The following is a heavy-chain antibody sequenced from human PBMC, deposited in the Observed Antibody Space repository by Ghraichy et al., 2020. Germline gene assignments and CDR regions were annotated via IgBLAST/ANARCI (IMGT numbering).Heavy chain of an antibody. CDR3: ARDYGSGNYPDAFDI. CDR2: ISSSGTAK. D-gene: IGHD3-10*01. V-gene: IGHV3-11*01. Sequence: GGSLRLSCAASGFTFSDYYMSWVRQAPGKGLEWVSYISSSGTAKYYTDSVKGRFTVSRDNAKNSLSLQMNNLRAEDTAVYYCARDYGSGNYPDAFDIWGQGTMVTVSS. J-gene: IGHJ3*02. CDR1: GFTFSDYY.